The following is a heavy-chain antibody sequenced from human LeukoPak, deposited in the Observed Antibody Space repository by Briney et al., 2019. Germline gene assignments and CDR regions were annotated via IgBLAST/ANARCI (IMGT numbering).Heavy chain of an antibody. J-gene: IGHJ6*03. CDR3: ARGDYDILTGPTTTGYYYMDV. CDR2: INPNSGGT. D-gene: IGHD3-9*01. Sequence: EASVKVSCKASGYTFTGYYMHWVRQAPGQGLEWMGRINPNSGGTNYAQKFQGRVTMTRDTSISTAYMELSRLRSDDTAVYYCARGDYDILTGPTTTGYYYMDVWGKGTTVTVSS. CDR1: GYTFTGYY. V-gene: IGHV1-2*06.